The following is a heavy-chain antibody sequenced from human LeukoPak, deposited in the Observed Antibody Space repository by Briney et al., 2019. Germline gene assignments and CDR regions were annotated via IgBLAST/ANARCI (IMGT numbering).Heavy chain of an antibody. CDR1: GFTFSTYS. D-gene: IGHD3-16*01. Sequence: TGGSLRLSCAASGFTFSTYSMNWVRQPPGKGLEWVSSISSSSSYIYYADSVKGRFTISRDNAKNSLYLQMNSLRAEDTAVYYCAREGGLDPWGQGTLVTVSS. J-gene: IGHJ5*02. CDR3: AREGGLDP. V-gene: IGHV3-21*01. CDR2: ISSSSSYI.